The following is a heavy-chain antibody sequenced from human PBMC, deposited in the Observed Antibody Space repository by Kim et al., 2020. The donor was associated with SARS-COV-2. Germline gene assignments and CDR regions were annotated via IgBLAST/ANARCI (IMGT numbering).Heavy chain of an antibody. CDR2: FDPEDGET. V-gene: IGHV1-24*01. J-gene: IGHJ4*02. CDR1: GYTLTELS. CDR3: ATVPPAWGYFGN. Sequence: ASVKVSCKVSGYTLTELSMHWVRQAPGKGLEWMGGFDPEDGETIYAQKFQGRVTMTEDTSTDTAYMELSSLRSEDTAVYYCATVPPAWGYFGNWGQGTLVTVSS. D-gene: IGHD1-26*01.